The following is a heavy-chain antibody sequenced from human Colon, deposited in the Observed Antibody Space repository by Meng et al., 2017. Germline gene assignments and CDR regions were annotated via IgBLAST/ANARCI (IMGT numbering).Heavy chain of an antibody. D-gene: IGHD1-1*01. J-gene: IGHJ4*02. CDR1: GYTFSSYA. Sequence: GESLKISCAASGYTFSSYAMHWVRQAPGKGLEWVAVISYDGSNKYNADSVKGRVTISRDNSNNTLYLQMNSLRAEDTAVYYCARDPLDKHQKSYFDYWGQGTLVTVSS. CDR2: ISYDGSNK. CDR3: ARDPLDKHQKSYFDY. V-gene: IGHV3-30*01.